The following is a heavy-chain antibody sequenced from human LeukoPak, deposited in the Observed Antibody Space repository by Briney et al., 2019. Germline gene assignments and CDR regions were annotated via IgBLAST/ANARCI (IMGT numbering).Heavy chain of an antibody. CDR1: GYTFTGYY. D-gene: IGHD2-2*01. V-gene: IGHV1-2*04. J-gene: IGHJ4*02. CDR3: ARALGMPPQYYFDY. Sequence: VASVKVSCKASGYTFTGYYMHWVRQAPGQGLEWMGWINPNSGGTNYAQKFQGWVTMTRDTSISTAYMELSRLRSDDTAVYYCARALGMPPQYYFDYWGQGTLVTVSS. CDR2: INPNSGGT.